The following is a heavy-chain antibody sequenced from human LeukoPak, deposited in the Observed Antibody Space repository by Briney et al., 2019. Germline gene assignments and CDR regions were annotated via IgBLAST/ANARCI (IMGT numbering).Heavy chain of an antibody. CDR1: GYNFTTYW. CDR2: IYPGDSDT. J-gene: IGHJ6*03. Sequence: GESLKISCQGSGYNFTTYWIGWVRQMPGKGLEWMGIIYPGDSDTRYSPSFQGQVTISADKSFSTAYLQWSSLKASDTAVYYCARHLYYMDVWGKGTTVTASS. CDR3: ARHLYYMDV. V-gene: IGHV5-51*01.